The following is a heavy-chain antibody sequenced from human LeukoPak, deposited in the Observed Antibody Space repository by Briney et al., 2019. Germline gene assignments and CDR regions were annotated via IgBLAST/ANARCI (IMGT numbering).Heavy chain of an antibody. CDR3: AKGVRYYDSSGYGRDAFDI. CDR1: GFTFSSYA. Sequence: GGSLRLSCAASGFTFSSYAMSWVRRAPGKGLEWVSAISGSGGSTYYADSVKGRFTISRDNSKNTLYLQMNSLRAEDTAVYYCAKGVRYYDSSGYGRDAFDIWGQGTMVTVSS. CDR2: ISGSGGST. J-gene: IGHJ3*02. V-gene: IGHV3-23*01. D-gene: IGHD3-22*01.